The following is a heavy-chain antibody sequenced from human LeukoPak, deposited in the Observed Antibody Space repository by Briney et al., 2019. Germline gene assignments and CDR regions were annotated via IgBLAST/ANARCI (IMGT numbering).Heavy chain of an antibody. J-gene: IGHJ5*02. D-gene: IGHD6-13*01. CDR1: GGSFSGYY. CDR3: ARGLESKAAADNGSAP. Sequence: SETLSLTCAVYGGSFSGYYWSWIRQPPGKGLEWIGEINHSGSTNYNPSLKSRVTISVDTSKNQFSLKLSSVTAADTAVYYCARGLESKAAADNGSAPGGRGTRVTVSS. CDR2: INHSGST. V-gene: IGHV4-34*01.